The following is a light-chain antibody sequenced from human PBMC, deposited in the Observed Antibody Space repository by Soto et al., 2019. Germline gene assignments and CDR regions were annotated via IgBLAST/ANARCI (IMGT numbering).Light chain of an antibody. CDR3: QQRSNWPWT. V-gene: IGKV3-11*01. CDR1: QSVSSY. CDR2: DAS. J-gene: IGKJ1*01. Sequence: EIVLTQSQATLSLSPGERATLSCRASQSVSSYLAWYQQKPGQAPRLLIYDASNRATGIPARFSGSGSGTDFTLTISSLEPEDFAVYYCQQRSNWPWTFGQGTKV.